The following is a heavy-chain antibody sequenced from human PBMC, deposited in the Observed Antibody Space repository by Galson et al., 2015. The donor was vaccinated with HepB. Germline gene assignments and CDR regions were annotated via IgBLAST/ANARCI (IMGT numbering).Heavy chain of an antibody. V-gene: IGHV3-53*01. CDR2: IYSGGP. Sequence: SLRLSCAASGFTVSSTFMSWVRQAPGKGLEWVSLIYSGGPFYIDSVRGRFTISSDNSKNTVYLQMNSLRVEDTAVYYCTRAGQPGGDGKYYFDYRGQGALVTVSP. CDR3: TRAGQPGGDGKYYFDY. CDR1: GFTVSSTF. D-gene: IGHD2-21*01. J-gene: IGHJ4*02.